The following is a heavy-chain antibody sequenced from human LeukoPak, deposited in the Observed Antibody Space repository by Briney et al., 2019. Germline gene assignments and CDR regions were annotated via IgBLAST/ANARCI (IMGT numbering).Heavy chain of an antibody. J-gene: IGHJ4*02. CDR2: IYYSGST. CDR1: GGSISSSSYY. D-gene: IGHD3-9*01. V-gene: IGHV4-39*02. CDR3: ARDPAALTGGGY. Sequence: SETLSLTCTVSGGSISSSSYYWGWIRQPPGKGLEWIGSIYYSGSTYYNPSLKSRVTISVDTSKNQFSLKLSSVTAADTAVYYCARDPAALTGGGYWGQGTLVTVSS.